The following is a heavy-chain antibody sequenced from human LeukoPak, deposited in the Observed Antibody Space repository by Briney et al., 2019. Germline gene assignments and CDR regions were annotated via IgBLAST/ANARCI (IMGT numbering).Heavy chain of an antibody. CDR2: IKRDGSDK. J-gene: IGHJ5*02. CDR1: GFTFSTYW. D-gene: IGHD2/OR15-2a*01. CDR3: ARGEYMWFDP. V-gene: IGHV3-7*01. Sequence: PGGSLRLSCGASGFTFSTYWTSWVRQAPGKGLEWVANIKRDGSDKYYVDSVKGRFTISRDNAKNSLYLQMNSLRAEDTAVYYCARGEYMWFDPWGQGTLVTVSS.